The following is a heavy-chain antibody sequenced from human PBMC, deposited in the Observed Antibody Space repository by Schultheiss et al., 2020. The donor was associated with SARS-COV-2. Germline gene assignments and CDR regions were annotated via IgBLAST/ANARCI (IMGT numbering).Heavy chain of an antibody. Sequence: GESLKISCAASGFTFSSYAMHWVRQAPGKGLEWVAVISYDGSNKYYADSVKGRFTISRDNSKNTLYLQMNSLRAEDTAVYYCARDAVRVNRATIPYYYYGMDVWGQGTTVTVSS. V-gene: IGHV3-30*04. CDR2: ISYDGSNK. CDR1: GFTFSSYA. J-gene: IGHJ6*02. CDR3: ARDAVRVNRATIPYYYYGMDV. D-gene: IGHD5-12*01.